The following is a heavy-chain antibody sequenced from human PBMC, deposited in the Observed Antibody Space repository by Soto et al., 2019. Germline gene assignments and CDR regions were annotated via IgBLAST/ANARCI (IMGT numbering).Heavy chain of an antibody. J-gene: IGHJ6*02. Sequence: GESLKISCKGSGYSFTSYWISWVRQMPGKGLEWMGKIDPSDSYTSYSPSFQGHVTFSADKSISTAYLHWSSLKASDTAMFYCARQASIAALYEMEDWGQGATVTDS. CDR2: IDPSDSYT. D-gene: IGHD6-13*01. CDR1: GYSFTSYW. CDR3: ARQASIAALYEMED. V-gene: IGHV5-10-1*01.